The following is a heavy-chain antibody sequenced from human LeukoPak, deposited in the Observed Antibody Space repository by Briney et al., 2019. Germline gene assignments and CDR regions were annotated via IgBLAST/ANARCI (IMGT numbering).Heavy chain of an antibody. V-gene: IGHV4-38-2*02. J-gene: IGHJ3*02. Sequence: SETLSLTCTVYGYSITSGFQWGWIRQPPGKGLEWIGTIYHSGTTYHDPSLKSRVTISVDTYENQFSLNLNSVTAADTAVYYCARSGYYDNVFDIWGQGTMVTVSS. CDR2: IYHSGTT. CDR1: GYSITSGFQ. D-gene: IGHD3-22*01. CDR3: ARSGYYDNVFDI.